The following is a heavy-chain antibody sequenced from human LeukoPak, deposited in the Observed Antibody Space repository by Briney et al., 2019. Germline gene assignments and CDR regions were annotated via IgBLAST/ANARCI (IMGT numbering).Heavy chain of an antibody. CDR3: ARVGSYYYMDV. D-gene: IGHD1-26*01. J-gene: IGHJ6*03. CDR2: IYYSGST. CDR1: GGSISSSSYY. V-gene: IGHV4-39*07. Sequence: SETLSLTCTVSGGSISSSSYYWGWIRQPPGKGLEWIGSIYYSGSTYYNPSLKSRVTIPVDTSKNQFSLKLSSVTAADTAVYYCARVGSYYYMDVWGKGTTVTVSS.